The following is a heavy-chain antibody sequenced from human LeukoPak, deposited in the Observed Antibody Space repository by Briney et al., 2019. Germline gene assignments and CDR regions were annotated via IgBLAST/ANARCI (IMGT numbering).Heavy chain of an antibody. V-gene: IGHV3-7*03. CDR2: IKKDGDEK. D-gene: IGHD3-3*01. CDR1: GFSFGDYW. CDR3: GRVETDDHQRVFEL. J-gene: IGHJ4*02. Sequence: PGGSLRLSCAASGFSFGDYWMTWARHIPGKGLEWVANIKKDGDEKDYAESVEGRFIISRDNAKNSLYLEMDSLRAEDTAVYYCGRVETDDHQRVFELWGEGTLLTVSS.